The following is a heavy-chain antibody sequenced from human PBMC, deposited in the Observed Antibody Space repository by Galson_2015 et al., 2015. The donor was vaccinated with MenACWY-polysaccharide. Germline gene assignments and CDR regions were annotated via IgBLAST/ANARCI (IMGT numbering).Heavy chain of an antibody. CDR2: INPNSGGT. Sequence: SVKVSCKASGYTFTGYYMHWVRQAPGQGLEWMGWINPNSGGTNYAQKFQGRVTMTRDTSISTAYMELSRLRSDDTAVYYCARERPPRIAVAEGRSGENWFDPWGQGTLVTVSS. CDR3: ARERPPRIAVAEGRSGENWFDP. CDR1: GYTFTGYY. V-gene: IGHV1-2*02. D-gene: IGHD6-19*01. J-gene: IGHJ5*02.